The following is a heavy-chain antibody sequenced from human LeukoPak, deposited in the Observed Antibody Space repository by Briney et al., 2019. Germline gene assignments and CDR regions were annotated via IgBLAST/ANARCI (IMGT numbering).Heavy chain of an antibody. V-gene: IGHV3-43*02. Sequence: GGSLRLSCAASGFTFDDYAMHWVRQAPGRGLEWVSLISGDGGSTYYADSVKGRFTISRDNSKNSLYLQMNSLRTEDTALYYCAKELFNWNYGALGFDYWGQGTLVTVSS. CDR1: GFTFDDYA. D-gene: IGHD1-7*01. CDR2: ISGDGGST. CDR3: AKELFNWNYGALGFDY. J-gene: IGHJ4*02.